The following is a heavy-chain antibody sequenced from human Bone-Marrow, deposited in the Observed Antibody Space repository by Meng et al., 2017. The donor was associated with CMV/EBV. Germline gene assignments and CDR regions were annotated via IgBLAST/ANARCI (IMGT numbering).Heavy chain of an antibody. CDR3: ARKDTIRDYYAMDV. D-gene: IGHD2-15*01. V-gene: IGHV4-39*07. J-gene: IGHJ6*02. CDR2: IYYSGNT. Sequence: SETLSLTCTVSGGYISSSSYYWGWIRQPPGKGLEWIGSIYYSGNTYYNPSLKSRVTISVNTSKNQFSLKLKSVTAADTATYYCARKDTIRDYYAMDVWGQGTTVTVSS. CDR1: GGYISSSSYY.